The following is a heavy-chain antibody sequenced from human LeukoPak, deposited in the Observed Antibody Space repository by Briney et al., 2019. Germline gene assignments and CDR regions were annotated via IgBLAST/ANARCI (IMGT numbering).Heavy chain of an antibody. CDR1: GFTFSSFW. Sequence: GGSLRLSCAASGFTFSSFWMSWVHQAPGKGLEWVANIRQDGSEKYYVDSVKGRFTISRDNAKNSLFLQMNSLRAEDTAVYYCAKNLYCGGGSCYPSALGMDVWGQGTTVTVSS. CDR2: IRQDGSEK. V-gene: IGHV3-7*03. CDR3: AKNLYCGGGSCYPSALGMDV. D-gene: IGHD2-15*01. J-gene: IGHJ6*02.